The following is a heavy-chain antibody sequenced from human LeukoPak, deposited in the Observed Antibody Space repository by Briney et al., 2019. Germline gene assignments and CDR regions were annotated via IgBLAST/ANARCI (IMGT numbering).Heavy chain of an antibody. J-gene: IGHJ4*02. D-gene: IGHD6-19*01. CDR3: ARGKYSSGWFDY. Sequence: GGSLRLSCAAPGFTVSSNYMSWVRQAPGKGLEWVSVIYSGGSTYYADSVKGRFTISRDNSKNTLYLQMNSLRAEDTAVYYCARGKYSSGWFDYWGQGTLVTVSS. CDR2: IYSGGST. V-gene: IGHV3-53*01. CDR1: GFTVSSNY.